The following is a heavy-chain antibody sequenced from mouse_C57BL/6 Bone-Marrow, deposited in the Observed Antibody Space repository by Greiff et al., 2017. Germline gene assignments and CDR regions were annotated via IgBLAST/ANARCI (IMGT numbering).Heavy chain of an antibody. CDR2: FYLGSGSI. CDR3: ARGSYYVSFAY. Sequence: QVQLQQSGAELVKPGASVKLSCKASGYTFTEYTINWVKQRSGQGLEWIGWFYLGSGSIKYNEKFKDKATLTADKSSSTVYMELSRLTSEDSAVYLRARGSYYVSFAYWGQGTLVTVSA. CDR1: GYTFTEYT. J-gene: IGHJ3*01. V-gene: IGHV1-62-2*01. D-gene: IGHD1-1*01.